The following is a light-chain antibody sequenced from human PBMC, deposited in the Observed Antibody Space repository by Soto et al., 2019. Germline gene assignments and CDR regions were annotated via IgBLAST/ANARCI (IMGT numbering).Light chain of an antibody. CDR3: LQNFNHPFT. CDR2: DTS. J-gene: IGKJ2*01. CDR1: QGIRND. V-gene: IGKV1-6*01. Sequence: AIQMTQSPSSLSASVGDRVTITCRASQGIRNDLGWYQQKPGKAPKLLIYDTSSLERGVPSRFSGSGSDTDFTLAISSLQPEDFATYYCLQNFNHPFTFGQGTKLEIK.